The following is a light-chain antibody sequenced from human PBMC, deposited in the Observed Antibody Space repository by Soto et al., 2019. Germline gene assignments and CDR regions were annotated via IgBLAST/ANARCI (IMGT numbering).Light chain of an antibody. V-gene: IGKV3-15*01. CDR2: GAA. CDR1: QSVSSS. J-gene: IGKJ1*01. Sequence: EIFLTQSPATLPASLREISTLSSRASQSVSSSLAWYQQKPGQAPRLLIYGAATRATGVPARFSGSGSGTEFTLTISSLQSVDFAAYYCQQYNNWPWTFGQGTKVDIK. CDR3: QQYNNWPWT.